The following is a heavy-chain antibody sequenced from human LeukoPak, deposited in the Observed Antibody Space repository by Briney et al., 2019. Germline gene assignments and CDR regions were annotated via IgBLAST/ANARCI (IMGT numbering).Heavy chain of an antibody. J-gene: IGHJ4*02. CDR3: ARNYDFWSGFDY. V-gene: IGHV1-69*06. Sequence: SVKVSCKASGYTFSSYAISWVRQAPGQGLEWMGGIIPIFGTANYAQKFQGRVTITADKSTSTAYMELSSLRSEDTAVYYCARNYDFWSGFDYWGQGTLVTVSS. CDR1: GYTFSSYA. D-gene: IGHD3-3*01. CDR2: IIPIFGTA.